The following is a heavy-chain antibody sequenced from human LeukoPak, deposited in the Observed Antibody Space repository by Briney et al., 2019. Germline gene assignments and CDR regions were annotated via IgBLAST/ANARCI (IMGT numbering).Heavy chain of an antibody. CDR1: GFTFSNYA. D-gene: IGHD4-23*01. CDR3: AGGYGGNGRPGFDY. J-gene: IGHJ4*02. V-gene: IGHV3-33*01. CDR2: IWCDGSNK. Sequence: GGTLRLSCAASGFTFSNYAMHWVRQAPGKGLEWVAVIWCDGSNKYYADSVKGRFTISRDNSKNTLFLQMNSLRAEDTAVYYCAGGYGGNGRPGFDYWGQGTLVTVST.